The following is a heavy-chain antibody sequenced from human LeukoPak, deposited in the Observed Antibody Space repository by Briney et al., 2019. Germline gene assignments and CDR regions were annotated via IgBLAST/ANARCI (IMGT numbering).Heavy chain of an antibody. J-gene: IGHJ4*02. CDR3: ARAGDMTTVTRGGSDF. CDR2: ISYDGSNK. D-gene: IGHD4-17*01. CDR1: GFTFSSYA. Sequence: GGSLRLSCAASGFTFSSYAMHWVRQAPGKGLEWVAVISYDGSNKYYADSVKGRFTISRDNSKNTLYLQMNSLRAEDTAVYYCARAGDMTTVTRGGSDFWGQGTLVTVSS. V-gene: IGHV3-30-3*01.